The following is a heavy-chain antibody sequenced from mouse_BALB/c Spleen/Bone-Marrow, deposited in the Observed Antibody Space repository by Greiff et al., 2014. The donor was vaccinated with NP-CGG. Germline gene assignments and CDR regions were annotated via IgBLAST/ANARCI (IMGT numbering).Heavy chain of an antibody. D-gene: IGHD2-1*01. Sequence: EVQLVESGGGLVQPGGSLKLSCATSGFTFSDYYMYWVRQTPEKRLEWVAYISNGGGSTYYPDTVKGRLTISRDNAKNTLYLQMSRLKSEDTAMYYCARHLYGNYGAMDYWGQGTSVTVSS. CDR2: ISNGGGST. CDR3: ARHLYGNYGAMDY. CDR1: GFTFSDYY. J-gene: IGHJ4*01. V-gene: IGHV5-12*02.